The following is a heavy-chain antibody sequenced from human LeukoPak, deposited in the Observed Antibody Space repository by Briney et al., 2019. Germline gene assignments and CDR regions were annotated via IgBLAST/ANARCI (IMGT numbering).Heavy chain of an antibody. D-gene: IGHD4-17*01. CDR2: INSIETTI. CDR3: ARADFADCHFDY. V-gene: IGHV3-74*01. CDR1: GFAFSDYW. Sequence: PGGSLRLSCEASGFAFSDYWMHWIRQVPGKGPVWVSGINSIETTIIYADSVKGRFTISRDNIKNTLYLQMTRLRVEDTAIYYCARADFADCHFDYWGRGTLVTVSS. J-gene: IGHJ4*02.